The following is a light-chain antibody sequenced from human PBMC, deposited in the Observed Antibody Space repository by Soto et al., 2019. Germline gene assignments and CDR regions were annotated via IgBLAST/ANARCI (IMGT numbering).Light chain of an antibody. V-gene: IGKV3-15*01. CDR2: GAS. J-gene: IGKJ2*01. CDR1: QSVNYN. CDR3: QQYTNWPVMYT. Sequence: EILMTQSPATLSVSLGERATLSCRASQSVNYNLAWYQQKPGQAPRLLIYGASTRATGIPARFSGSGSGTEFTLTISSLQSEDFAVYYCQQYTNWPVMYTFGQGTKVEIK.